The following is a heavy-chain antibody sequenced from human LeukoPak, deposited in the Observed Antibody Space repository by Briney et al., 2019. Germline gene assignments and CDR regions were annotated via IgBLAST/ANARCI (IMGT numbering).Heavy chain of an antibody. CDR3: ARGAFDSRWASDI. CDR2: INTNTRNP. CDR1: GYTFTRYA. J-gene: IGHJ3*02. V-gene: IGHV7-4-1*02. D-gene: IGHD3-9*01. Sequence: ASVKVSCKASGYTFTRYAMNWVRQAPGQGLEWMGWINTNTRNPTYAQGFTGRFVFSLDTSVSTAYLQISSLKAEDTAVYYCARGAFDSRWASDIWGQGTMVTVSS.